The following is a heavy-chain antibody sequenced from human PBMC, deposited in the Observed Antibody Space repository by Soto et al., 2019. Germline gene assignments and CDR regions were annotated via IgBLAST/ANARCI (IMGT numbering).Heavy chain of an antibody. J-gene: IGHJ1*01. CDR1: AYTFTNYS. CDR3: AKGVPGIAVAGTGYFQH. V-gene: IGHV1-3*01. D-gene: IGHD6-19*01. Sequence: ASVKVSCKASAYTFTNYSMHWVRQAPGQRLEWMGWVNAGNGNTKYSQKFQDRVTITRDTSASTAYMELNSLRAEDTGVYYCAKGVPGIAVAGTGYFQHWGQGTLVTVSS. CDR2: VNAGNGNT.